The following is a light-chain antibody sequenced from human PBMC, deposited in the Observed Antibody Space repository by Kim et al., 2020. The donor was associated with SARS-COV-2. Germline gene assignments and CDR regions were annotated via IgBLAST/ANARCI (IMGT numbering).Light chain of an antibody. Sequence: GQRVIISCSGTSSNIGRNYVYWYQHFPGMAPKLLMYWNNKRPSGVPARFSGSKSGTSASLAISGLQPEDEADYFCSTWDDSLSGPVFGGGTQLTVL. J-gene: IGLJ3*02. CDR1: SSNIGRNY. CDR3: STWDDSLSGPV. CDR2: WNN. V-gene: IGLV1-47*01.